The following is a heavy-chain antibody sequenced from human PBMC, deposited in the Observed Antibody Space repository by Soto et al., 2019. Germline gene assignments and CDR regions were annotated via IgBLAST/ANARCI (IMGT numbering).Heavy chain of an antibody. CDR1: GGTFGSHG. V-gene: IGHV1-69*11. CDR2: LIAMLGTP. J-gene: IGHJ4*02. CDR3: ARGAMANFDY. D-gene: IGHD5-18*01. Sequence: SVKVFCKASGGTFGSHGIAWVRQAPGQGLEGMGWLIAMLGTPTYARKVQGRATITADESLTSSYLELRSLRSEDTAVYFCARGAMANFDYWGQGTVVTVSS.